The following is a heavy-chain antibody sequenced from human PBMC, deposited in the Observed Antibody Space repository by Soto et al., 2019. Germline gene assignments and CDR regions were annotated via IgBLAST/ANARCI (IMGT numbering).Heavy chain of an antibody. CDR3: ARFTPDYWIDY. CDR1: GRSISSGDYY. J-gene: IGHJ4*02. CDR2: IYYSGST. V-gene: IGHV4-30-4*01. Sequence: QVQLQESGPGLVKPSQTLSLTCTVSGRSISSGDYYWSCIRQPPGKGLECIGYIYYSGSTYYNPCLMRRVTISVDTSKNQFSLKLRSVTAADTAVYYCARFTPDYWIDYWGQGTLVTGSS. D-gene: IGHD4-17*01.